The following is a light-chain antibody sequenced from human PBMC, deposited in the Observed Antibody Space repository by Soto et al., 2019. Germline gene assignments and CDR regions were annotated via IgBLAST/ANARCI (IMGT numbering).Light chain of an antibody. J-gene: IGLJ2*01. V-gene: IGLV2-14*01. CDR3: SSYTSSSTLV. CDR1: SSDVGGYNY. CDR2: EVS. Sequence: QSALTQPASVSGSPGQSITISCTGTSSDVGGYNYVSWYQQHPGKAPKLMIYEVSNRPSGVSNRFSGSKSGNTASLTISGVQDEDEADYYCSSYTSSSTLVFGGGTKLTVL.